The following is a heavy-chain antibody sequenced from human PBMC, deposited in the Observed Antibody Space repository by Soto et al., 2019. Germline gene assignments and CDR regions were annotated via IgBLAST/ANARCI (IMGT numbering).Heavy chain of an antibody. J-gene: IGHJ3*02. CDR3: ARGMTKGGVHAFDI. V-gene: IGHV3-74*01. D-gene: IGHD4-17*01. CDR2: INSDGSST. CDR1: GFTFSSYW. Sequence: GGSLRLSCAASGFTFSSYWVHWVRQAPGKGLVWVSRINSDGSSTSYADSVKGRFTIPRDNAKNTLYLQMNSLRAEDTAVYYCARGMTKGGVHAFDIWGQGTMVTVSS.